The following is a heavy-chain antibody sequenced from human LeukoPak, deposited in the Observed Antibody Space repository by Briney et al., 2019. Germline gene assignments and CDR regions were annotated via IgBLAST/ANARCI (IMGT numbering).Heavy chain of an antibody. CDR1: GGSISSYY. Sequence: SETLSLTCTVSGGSISSYYWSWIRQPPGKGLEWIGYIYYSGSTNYNPSLKSRVTISVDTSKNQFSLKLSSVTAADTAVYYCARPGVSHHYYAMDVWGQGTTVTVSS. V-gene: IGHV4-59*08. CDR3: ARPGVSHHYYAMDV. J-gene: IGHJ6*02. D-gene: IGHD3-10*01. CDR2: IYYSGST.